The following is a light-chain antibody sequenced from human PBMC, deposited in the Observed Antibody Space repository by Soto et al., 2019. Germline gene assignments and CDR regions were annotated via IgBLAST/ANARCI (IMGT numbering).Light chain of an antibody. J-gene: IGKJ5*01. CDR2: VAS. CDR1: QSVTNN. V-gene: IGKV3-15*01. Sequence: ENVLTQSPATLSVSPGELVTLSCRASQSVTNNLAWYQQKPGQAPRLLIYVASTRAPGIPARFSGSGSGTEFTLTISSLQSEDFAVYYCQQYNNWPITFGRGTRLEIK. CDR3: QQYNNWPIT.